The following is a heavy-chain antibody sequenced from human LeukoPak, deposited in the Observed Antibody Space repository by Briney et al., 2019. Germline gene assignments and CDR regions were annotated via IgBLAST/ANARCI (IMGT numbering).Heavy chain of an antibody. CDR2: IYHSGST. D-gene: IGHD3-22*01. CDR3: ARSGDYGSSGYYLSNWFDP. J-gene: IGHJ5*02. CDR1: GYSISSGYY. Sequence: SETLSLTCTVSGYSISSGYYWGWIRQPPGKGLEWIGSIYHSGSTYYNPSLKSRVTISVDTSKNQFSLKLSSVTAADTAVYYCARSGDYGSSGYYLSNWFDPWGQGTLVTVSS. V-gene: IGHV4-38-2*02.